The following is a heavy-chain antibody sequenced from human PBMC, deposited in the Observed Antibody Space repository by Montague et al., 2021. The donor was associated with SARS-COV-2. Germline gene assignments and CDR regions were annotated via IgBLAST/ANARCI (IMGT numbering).Heavy chain of an antibody. CDR3: ARDGYSSGWNGLHWFDP. CDR2: IYTSGGT. D-gene: IGHD6-25*01. J-gene: IGHJ5*02. CDR1: IGSISSGSYY. V-gene: IGHV4-61*02. Sequence: TLSLTCTVSIGSISSGSYYWSWIRQPAGKGLEWIGRIYTSGGTNYNPSLKSRVTISVDTSKNQFSLKLSSVTAADTAVYYCARDGYSSGWNGLHWFDPWGQGTLATVSS.